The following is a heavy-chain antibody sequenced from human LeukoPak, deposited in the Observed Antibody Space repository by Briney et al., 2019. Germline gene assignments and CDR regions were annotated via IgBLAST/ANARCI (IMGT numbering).Heavy chain of an antibody. V-gene: IGHV1-18*01. CDR1: GYTFTSYD. CDR2: VSGYNGNT. Sequence: ASVKVSCKASGYTFTSYDINWVRQAPGQGLEWMGWVSGYNGNTNYAQKFQGRVTMTRDTSISTAYMELSRLRSDDTAVYYCARDGDAGAFDIWGQGTMVTVSS. J-gene: IGHJ3*02. D-gene: IGHD7-27*01. CDR3: ARDGDAGAFDI.